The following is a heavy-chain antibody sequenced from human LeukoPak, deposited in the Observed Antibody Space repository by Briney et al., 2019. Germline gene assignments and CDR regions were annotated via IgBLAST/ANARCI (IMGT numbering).Heavy chain of an antibody. J-gene: IGHJ4*02. CDR2: ISSSSSYI. Sequence: GGSLRLSCAASGFTFSSYSMNWVRQAPGKGLEWVSSISSSSSYIYYADSVKGRFTISRDNAKNSLYLQMNSLRAEDTAVYYCARLEVAARGGGSDYWGQGTLVTVSS. D-gene: IGHD2-15*01. CDR3: ARLEVAARGGGSDY. V-gene: IGHV3-21*01. CDR1: GFTFSSYS.